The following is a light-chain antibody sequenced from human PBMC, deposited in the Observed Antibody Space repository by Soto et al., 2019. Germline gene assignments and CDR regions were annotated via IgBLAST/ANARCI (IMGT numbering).Light chain of an antibody. V-gene: IGKV3-20*01. CDR2: GAS. Sequence: EIVLTQSPGTLSLSPGERATLSCRASQSVSSYLAWYQQKPGQAPRLLIYGASSRATGIPDRFSGSGSGTDFTLTINRLEPEDFALYYCQQYGSSSRTFGQGTRVEIK. J-gene: IGKJ1*01. CDR3: QQYGSSSRT. CDR1: QSVSSY.